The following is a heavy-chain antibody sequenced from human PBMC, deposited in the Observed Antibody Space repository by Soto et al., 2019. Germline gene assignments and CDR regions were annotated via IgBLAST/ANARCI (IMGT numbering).Heavy chain of an antibody. D-gene: IGHD2-15*01. J-gene: IGHJ4*02. CDR2: IYWDDDK. Sequence: QITLKESGPTLVKPTQTLTLTCTFSGFSLSTSGVGVGWIRQPPGEALEWLALIYWDDDKRYSPSLKSRLTITKDTSKNQAVLTMTDMDPVDTATYFCAHRRNVELGPLRLFDYWGQGTQVTVSS. V-gene: IGHV2-5*02. CDR1: GFSLSTSGVG. CDR3: AHRRNVELGPLRLFDY.